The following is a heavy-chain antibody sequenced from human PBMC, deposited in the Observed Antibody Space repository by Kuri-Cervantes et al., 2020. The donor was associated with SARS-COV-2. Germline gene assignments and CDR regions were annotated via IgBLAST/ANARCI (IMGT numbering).Heavy chain of an antibody. CDR3: ARDWVYYDSSGYGTFDY. CDR1: GFTFSSYA. CDR2: ISYDGSNK. J-gene: IGHJ4*02. Sequence: LSLTCAASGFTFSSYAMHWVRQAPGKGLEWVAVISYDGSNKYYADSVKGRFTISRDNSKNTLYLQMNSLRAEDTAVYYCARDWVYYDSSGYGTFDYWGQGTLVTVSS. V-gene: IGHV3-30-3*01. D-gene: IGHD3-22*01.